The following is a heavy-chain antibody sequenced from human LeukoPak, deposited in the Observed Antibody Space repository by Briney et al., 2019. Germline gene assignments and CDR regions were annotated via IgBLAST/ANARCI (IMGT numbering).Heavy chain of an antibody. Sequence: SETLSLTCAVYDESFSGYYCSWIRQPPRKGLEWIGEIDHSGSTNYNPSLQSRITISVDTSKNQFSLKVSSVSAADTAVYYCARGNRPYGEHEAFDIWGHGTTVTVSP. CDR1: DESFSGYY. V-gene: IGHV4-34*01. CDR2: IDHSGST. D-gene: IGHD3-10*01. CDR3: ARGNRPYGEHEAFDI. J-gene: IGHJ3*02.